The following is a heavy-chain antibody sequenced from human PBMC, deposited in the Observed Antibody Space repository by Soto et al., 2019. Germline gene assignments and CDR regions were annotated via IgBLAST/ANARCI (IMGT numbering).Heavy chain of an antibody. Sequence: SEKASSKSSGYPLTGYDINLVRQATGQGLEWMGWMNPNSGNTGYAQKFQGRVTMTRNTSISTAYMELRRLRSEDTALYHCARGYRIAARPPVTGAFDCWGQGTMVIVSS. J-gene: IGHJ3*01. V-gene: IGHV1-8*01. CDR1: GYPLTGYD. CDR3: ARGYRIAARPPVTGAFDC. CDR2: MNPNSGNT. D-gene: IGHD6-6*01.